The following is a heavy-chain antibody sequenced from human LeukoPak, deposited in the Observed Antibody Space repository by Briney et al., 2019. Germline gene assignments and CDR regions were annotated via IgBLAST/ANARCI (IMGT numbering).Heavy chain of an antibody. CDR2: ISTSSRYI. Sequence: PGGSLRLSCAASGFTLSNYDMNWVRPAPGKGLEWVSSISTSSRYIYCKDSVRGRFTISGDDAKNSLYLEMNSLRAEDTAVYYCARADCSSSTCYLRRSWFDPWGQGTLVTVSS. CDR3: ARADCSSSTCYLRRSWFDP. D-gene: IGHD2-2*01. CDR1: GFTLSNYD. V-gene: IGHV3-21*01. J-gene: IGHJ5*02.